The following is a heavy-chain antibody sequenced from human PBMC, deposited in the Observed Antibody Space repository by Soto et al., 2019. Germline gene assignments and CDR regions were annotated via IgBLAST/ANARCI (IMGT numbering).Heavy chain of an antibody. CDR1: GYTFTGYY. CDR2: INPNSGGT. V-gene: IGHV1-2*04. CDR3: ARASGSYYYYGMDV. Sequence: ASVKVSCKASGYTFTGYYMHWVRQAPGQGLEWMGWINPNSGGTNYAQKFQGWVTMTRDTSISTAYMELSRLRSDDTAVYYRARASGSYYYYGMDVWGQGTTVTVSS. J-gene: IGHJ6*02. D-gene: IGHD3-3*01.